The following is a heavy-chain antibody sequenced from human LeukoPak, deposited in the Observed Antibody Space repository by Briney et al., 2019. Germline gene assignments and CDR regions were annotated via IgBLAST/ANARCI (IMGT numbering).Heavy chain of an antibody. D-gene: IGHD2-21*01. CDR1: GGSISSYY. J-gene: IGHJ6*03. CDR3: ARVVVAHYYYYMDV. CDR2: TYYSGST. Sequence: SETLSLTCTVSGGSISSYYWSWIRQPPGKGLEWIGYTYYSGSTNYNPSLKSRVTISVDTSKNQFSLKLSSVTAADTAVYYCARVVVAHYYYYMDVWGKGTTVTVSS. V-gene: IGHV4-59*01.